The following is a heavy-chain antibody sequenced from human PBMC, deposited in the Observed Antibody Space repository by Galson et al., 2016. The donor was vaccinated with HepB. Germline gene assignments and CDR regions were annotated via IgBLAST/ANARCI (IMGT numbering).Heavy chain of an antibody. Sequence: SLRLSCAASGFTFSDYYMSWIRQAPGKGLEWVPYISVTSTYTNYADSVEGRFTVSRDNAKNSLYLQMNTLSAEDTAIYYCARDRGSYCGGDCSDYYFDYWGQGTLVTVSS. J-gene: IGHJ4*02. CDR3: ARDRGSYCGGDCSDYYFDY. CDR2: ISVTSTYT. CDR1: GFTFSDYY. D-gene: IGHD2-21*02. V-gene: IGHV3-11*06.